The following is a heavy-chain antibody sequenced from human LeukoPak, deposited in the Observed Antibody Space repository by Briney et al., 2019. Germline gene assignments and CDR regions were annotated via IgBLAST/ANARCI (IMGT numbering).Heavy chain of an antibody. CDR3: ARQYDSSGYTPYNWFDP. D-gene: IGHD3-22*01. CDR1: GYTFTSYA. J-gene: IGHJ5*02. V-gene: IGHV1-3*01. Sequence: ASVKVSCKASGYTFTSYAMHWVRQAPGQRLEWMGWINAGNGNTKYSQKFQGRVTITADESTSTAYTELSSLRSEDTAVYYCARQYDSSGYTPYNWFDPWGQGTLVTVSS. CDR2: INAGNGNT.